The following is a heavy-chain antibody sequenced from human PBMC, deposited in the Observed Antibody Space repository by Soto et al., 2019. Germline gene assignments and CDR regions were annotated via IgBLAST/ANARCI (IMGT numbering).Heavy chain of an antibody. D-gene: IGHD6-19*01. V-gene: IGHV1-69*13. J-gene: IGHJ6*02. CDR2: IIPIFGTA. CDR1: GGTFSSYA. CDR3: AGVAGTYYYYGMAV. Sequence: GASVKVSCKASGGTFSSYAISWVRQAPGQGLEWMGGIIPIFGTANYAQKFQGRVTITADESTSTAYMELSSLRSEDTAVYYCAGVAGTYYYYGMAVWGQGTTVTVSS.